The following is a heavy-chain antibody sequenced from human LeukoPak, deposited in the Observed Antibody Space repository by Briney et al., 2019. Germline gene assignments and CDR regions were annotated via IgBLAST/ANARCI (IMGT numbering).Heavy chain of an antibody. CDR3: ARDRDYYFDH. J-gene: IGHJ4*02. V-gene: IGHV3-33*01. CDR2: IWYDGSNK. Sequence: AGSLRLSCAASGFTFSSHDMHWVRQAPGKGLEWVAVIWYDGSNKYHADSVKGRFTISRDNPKNTLYLQMNSLRAEDTAVYYCARDRDYYFDHWGRGPLVTVSS. CDR1: GFTFSSHD. D-gene: IGHD3-10*01.